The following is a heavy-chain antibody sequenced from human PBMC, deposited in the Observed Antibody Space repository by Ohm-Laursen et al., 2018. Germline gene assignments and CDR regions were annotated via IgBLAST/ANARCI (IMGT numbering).Heavy chain of an antibody. CDR2: IKQDGTEK. V-gene: IGHV3-7*01. CDR3: ARDPIDNNGYNPDY. Sequence: SLTLSCTASGFTFSSYSMNWVRQAPGKGLEWVASIKQDGTEKHYVESMQGRFTISRDNAKNSVYLQMNSLRAEDTAIYYCARDPIDNNGYNPDYWGQGTLVTVSS. CDR1: GFTFSSYS. J-gene: IGHJ4*02. D-gene: IGHD1-14*01.